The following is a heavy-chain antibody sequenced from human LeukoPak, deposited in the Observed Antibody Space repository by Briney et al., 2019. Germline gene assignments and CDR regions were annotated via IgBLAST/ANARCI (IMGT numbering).Heavy chain of an antibody. V-gene: IGHV5-51*01. CDR1: AYSFTSYW. CDR2: IYPGDSDT. D-gene: IGHD1-26*01. CDR3: ARQVGARANYFDY. Sequence: SGESLKISCKSSAYSFTSYWIGWVRQMPGKGLEWMGIIYPGDSDTRYSPSFQGQVTISADKSISTAYLQWSSLKASDTAMYYRARQVGARANYFDYWGQGTLVTVSS. J-gene: IGHJ4*02.